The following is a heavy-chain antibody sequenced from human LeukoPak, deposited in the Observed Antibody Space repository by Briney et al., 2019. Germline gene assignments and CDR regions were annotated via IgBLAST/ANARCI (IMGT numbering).Heavy chain of an antibody. CDR1: GYIFANYW. CDR2: IYPGDSDT. V-gene: IGHV5-51*01. D-gene: IGHD3-10*01. Sequence: GESLKISCKGSGYIFANYWIGWVRQLSGKGLEWMGIIYPGDSDTRYSPSFQGQVTISADKSISTVYLQWRSLKASDMALYYCVRSESGTYYFDYWGQGTLVIVSS. CDR3: VRSESGTYYFDY. J-gene: IGHJ4*02.